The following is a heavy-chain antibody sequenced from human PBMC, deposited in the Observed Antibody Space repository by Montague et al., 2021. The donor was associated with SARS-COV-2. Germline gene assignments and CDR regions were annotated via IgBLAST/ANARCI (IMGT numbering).Heavy chain of an antibody. D-gene: IGHD1-26*01. Sequence: SLRLSFAASGFTFSSYAMHWVRQAPGKGLEWVAVISYDGSNKYYADSVKGRFTISRDNSKNTLYLQMNSLRAEDTAVYYCARAYSGSYWGAFDIWGQGTMVTVSS. V-gene: IGHV3-30*03. J-gene: IGHJ3*02. CDR2: ISYDGSNK. CDR3: ARAYSGSYWGAFDI. CDR1: GFTFSSYA.